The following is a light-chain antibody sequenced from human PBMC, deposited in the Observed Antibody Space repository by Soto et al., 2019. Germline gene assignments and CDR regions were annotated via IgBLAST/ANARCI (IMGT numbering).Light chain of an antibody. J-gene: IGKJ1*01. V-gene: IGKV1-5*01. CDR2: DAS. Sequence: DIQMTQSPSTLSASVGDRVTIACRASRSSSTWLAWYQQKPGKAPKLLIYDASSLESGVPSRCSGSGSGTEFTLTISSLQPDDFATYYCQQYNSYSWTFGQGTKVDI. CDR3: QQYNSYSWT. CDR1: RSSSTW.